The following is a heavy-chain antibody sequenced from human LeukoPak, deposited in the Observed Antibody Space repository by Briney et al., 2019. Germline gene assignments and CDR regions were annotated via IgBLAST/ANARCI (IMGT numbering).Heavy chain of an antibody. V-gene: IGHV3-30-3*01. Sequence: GSLRLSCTASGFSFFAYGLHWLRQAPGKGLEGLAAISDEEDNVSYADSVRGRFTISRDNSKDSLFLQMNSLRVEDTALYFCARDFSDYVPFDNWGQGTLVSVSS. CDR1: GFSFFAYG. CDR3: ARDFSDYVPFDN. D-gene: IGHD4-17*01. J-gene: IGHJ4*02. CDR2: ISDEEDNV.